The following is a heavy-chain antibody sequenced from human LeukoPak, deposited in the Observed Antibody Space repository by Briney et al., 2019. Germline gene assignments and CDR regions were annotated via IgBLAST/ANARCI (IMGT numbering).Heavy chain of an antibody. V-gene: IGHV3-7*01. CDR2: IKQDGSEK. D-gene: IGHD3-16*02. CDR1: GFTFSSYW. CDR3: ARERNGDYVWGSCRYEHFDY. Sequence: PGGSLRLSCAASGFTFSSYWMSWVRQAPGKGLEWVANIKQDGSEKYDVDSVKGRFTISRDNAKNSLYLQMNSLRAEDTAVCYCARERNGDYVWGSCRYEHFDYWGQGTLVTVSS. J-gene: IGHJ4*02.